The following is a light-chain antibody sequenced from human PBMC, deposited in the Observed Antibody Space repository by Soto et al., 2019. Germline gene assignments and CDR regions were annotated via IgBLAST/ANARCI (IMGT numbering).Light chain of an antibody. V-gene: IGKV1-5*03. Sequence: DIQMTQSPSTLSGSVGDRVTITCRASQTISSWLAWYQQKPGKAPKLLIYKASTLKSGVPSRFSGSGSGTEFTLTISSLQHDDFATYYCQQYNSFGGGTKVDIK. CDR3: QQYNS. CDR1: QTISSW. CDR2: KAS. J-gene: IGKJ4*01.